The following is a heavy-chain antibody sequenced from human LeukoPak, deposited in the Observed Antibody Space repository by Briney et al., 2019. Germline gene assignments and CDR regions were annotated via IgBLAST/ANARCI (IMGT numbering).Heavy chain of an antibody. CDR2: ISAYSGDT. J-gene: IGHJ6*02. CDR3: AKDKAPTVTSNYYYYGMDV. Sequence: ASVKVSCKASGYTFTSYGISWVRQAPGQGLEWMGWISAYSGDTNYAQKFQGRATMTTDTSTSTAYMELRSLSSDDTAVYYCAKDKAPTVTSNYYYYGMDVWGQGTTVTVSS. V-gene: IGHV1-18*01. CDR1: GYTFTSYG. D-gene: IGHD4-17*01.